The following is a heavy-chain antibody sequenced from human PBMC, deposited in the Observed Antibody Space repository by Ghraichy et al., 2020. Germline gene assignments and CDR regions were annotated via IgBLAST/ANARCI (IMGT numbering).Heavy chain of an antibody. D-gene: IGHD2-15*01. Sequence: SQTLSLTCGVSGASFTSADHSLNWIRRPPGKGLEYIGSVYHSGPTYYSPSLSSRLTLSLDRSKTQFSLSLSSVTAADTALYYCARGLYRSGASENRGGGGFDVWGQGKMVFVSS. CDR3: ARGLYRSGASENRGGGGFDV. J-gene: IGHJ3*01. CDR2: VYHSGPT. CDR1: GASFTSADHS. V-gene: IGHV4-30-2*01.